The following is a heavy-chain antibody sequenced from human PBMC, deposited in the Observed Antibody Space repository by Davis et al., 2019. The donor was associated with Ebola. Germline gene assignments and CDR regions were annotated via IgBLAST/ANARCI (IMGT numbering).Heavy chain of an antibody. CDR3: ARATSFGSSYGSDALDV. Sequence: GGSLRLSCAASGFIVSSIYISWVRQAPGKGLEWVSLTYSGGATYYADSVKGRFTVSRDNSKNTLYLQMNSLRAEDTAVYYCARATSFGSSYGSDALDVWGQGTRVAVFS. D-gene: IGHD5-18*01. CDR2: TYSGGAT. CDR1: GFIVSSIY. J-gene: IGHJ3*01. V-gene: IGHV3-53*01.